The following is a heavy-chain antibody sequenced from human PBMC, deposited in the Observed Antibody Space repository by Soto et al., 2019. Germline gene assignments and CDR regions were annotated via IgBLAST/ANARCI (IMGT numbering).Heavy chain of an antibody. CDR1: GFTFSSYW. CDR3: TRGSYSSSSRRFDY. V-gene: IGHV3-74*01. Sequence: EVQLVESGGGLVQPGGSLRLSCAASGFTFSSYWMHWVRQAPGKGLVWVSHINGDVSSTSYADSVKGRFTISRDNAKNTLYLQMNSLRAEDTAVYYCTRGSYSSSSRRFDYWGQGTLVTVSS. J-gene: IGHJ4*02. D-gene: IGHD6-6*01. CDR2: INGDVSST.